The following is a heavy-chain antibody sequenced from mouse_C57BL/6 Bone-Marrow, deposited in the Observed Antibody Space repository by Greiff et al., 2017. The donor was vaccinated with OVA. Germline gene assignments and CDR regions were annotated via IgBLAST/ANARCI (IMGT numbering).Heavy chain of an antibody. Sequence: VQLKESGPGLVKPSQSLSLTCSVTGYSITSGYYWNWIRQFPGNKLEWMGYISYDGSNNYNPSLKNRISITRDTSKNQFFLKLNSVTTEDTATYYCARGPHSSGYVWFAYWGQGTLVTVSA. D-gene: IGHD3-2*02. CDR2: ISYDGSN. J-gene: IGHJ3*01. V-gene: IGHV3-6*01. CDR3: ARGPHSSGYVWFAY. CDR1: GYSITSGYY.